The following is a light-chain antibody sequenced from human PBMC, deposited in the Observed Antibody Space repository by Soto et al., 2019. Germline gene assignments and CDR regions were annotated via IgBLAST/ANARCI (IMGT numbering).Light chain of an antibody. J-gene: IGLJ3*02. V-gene: IGLV1-47*02. CDR3: ATWDDSQVV. Sequence: QSVLTQPPSASGTPGQRVIISCSETSSNIGSTYVYWYQQLPGTAPKLLIYNNDQRPSGVPDRFSGSKSGTSASLAISGLRSEDEGDYYCATWDDSQVVFCGGTKLTVL. CDR1: SSNIGSTY. CDR2: NND.